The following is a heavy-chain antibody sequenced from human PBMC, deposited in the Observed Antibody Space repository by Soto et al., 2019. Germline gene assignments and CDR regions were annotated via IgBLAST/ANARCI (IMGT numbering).Heavy chain of an antibody. D-gene: IGHD2-2*03. CDR1: GYTFTSYG. V-gene: IGHV1-18*04. CDR2: ISAYNGNT. J-gene: IGHJ6*02. CDR3: ARDGYCSSTSCRSNDYYYYGLDV. Sequence: ASVKVSCKASGYTFTSYGISWVRQAPGHGREWMGWISAYNGNTNYAQKLQGRVTMTTDTSTSTAYMELRSLRSDDTAVYYCARDGYCSSTSCRSNDYYYYGLDVWGLGTTVTVSS.